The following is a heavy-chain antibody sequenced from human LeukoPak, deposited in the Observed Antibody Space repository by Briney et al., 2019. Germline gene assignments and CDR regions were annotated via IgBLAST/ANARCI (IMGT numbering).Heavy chain of an antibody. J-gene: IGHJ6*02. CDR1: GFTFSTYW. V-gene: IGHV3-7*01. D-gene: IGHD6-25*01. CDR2: IKQDGSEK. CDR3: ARYQGGGWDV. Sequence: GGSLRPPCAASGFTFSTYWMSWVRQAPVKGLEWVANIKQDGSEKCYVDSVKGRFTISRDNAKNSLYLQMNSLRAEDTAVYYCARYQGGGWDVWGQGTTVTVSS.